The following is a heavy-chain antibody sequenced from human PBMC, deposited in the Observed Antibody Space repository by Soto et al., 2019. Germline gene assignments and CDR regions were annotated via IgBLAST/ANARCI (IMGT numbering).Heavy chain of an antibody. D-gene: IGHD2-15*01. CDR1: GFTFGIYS. V-gene: IGHV3-48*02. J-gene: IGHJ5*02. Sequence: EVQLVESGGGLVQRGGSLRLSCAASGFTFGIYSMNWVREAPGKGLEWISYINGSSSTMYYADSVKGRFVISRDNADNSLYLQMNSLRDADTAVYYCARGDRFRCSCDRCFSDGLFLSWGQGTLVTVSS. CDR3: ARGDRFRCSCDRCFSDGLFLS. CDR2: INGSSSTM.